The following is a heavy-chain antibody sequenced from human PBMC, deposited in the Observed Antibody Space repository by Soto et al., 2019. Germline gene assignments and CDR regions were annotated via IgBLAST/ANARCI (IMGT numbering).Heavy chain of an antibody. V-gene: IGHV3-15*01. CDR2: IKSKADGGTT. J-gene: IGHJ4*02. CDR1: GFPFSKAW. D-gene: IGHD2-15*01. Sequence: EVQLVESGGGLVKPGGSLRLSCAASGFPFSKAWMSWVRQVPGKGLEWVGHIKSKADGGTTDYAAPVKGRFTISSDDSSNTLYLQMNSLKTEDTAVYYCTKVLGYCSGGNCFTFDYWGQGAVVTVSS. CDR3: TKVLGYCSGGNCFTFDY.